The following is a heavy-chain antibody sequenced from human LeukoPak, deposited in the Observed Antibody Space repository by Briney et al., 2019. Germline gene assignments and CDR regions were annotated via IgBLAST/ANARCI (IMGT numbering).Heavy chain of an antibody. Sequence: GGSLRLSCAASGFTSSSFAMQWVRQAPGKGPEWVAFIRYDGSNKYYADSVKGRFTISRDNSKNTLYLQMNSLRGEDTAVYYCAKDRGDWKYFDYWGQGTLVTVSS. CDR2: IRYDGSNK. D-gene: IGHD1-1*01. V-gene: IGHV3-30*02. CDR1: GFTSSSFA. CDR3: AKDRGDWKYFDY. J-gene: IGHJ4*02.